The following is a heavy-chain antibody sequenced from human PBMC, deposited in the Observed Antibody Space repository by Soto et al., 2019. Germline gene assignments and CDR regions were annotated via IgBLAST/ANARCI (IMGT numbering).Heavy chain of an antibody. Sequence: EVQLVESGGGLVQPGRSLRLSCAASGFTFDDYAMHWVRQVPGKGLEWVSGISWNSGNTDYADSVKGRFTISRDNAKNSLYLQMNSLRDEDTAVYYCANSPYNYGWFDPWGQGTLVTVSS. V-gene: IGHV3-9*01. D-gene: IGHD1-20*01. CDR3: ANSPYNYGWFDP. CDR1: GFTFDDYA. CDR2: ISWNSGNT. J-gene: IGHJ5*02.